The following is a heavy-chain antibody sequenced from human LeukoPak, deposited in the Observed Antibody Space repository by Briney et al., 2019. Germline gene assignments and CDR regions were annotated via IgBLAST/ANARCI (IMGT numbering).Heavy chain of an antibody. J-gene: IGHJ4*02. CDR3: ARDKDDAIDYFDY. Sequence: ASVKVRCKASGYTFTSYGISRVRQAPGQGLEWMGWISAYNGNKNYEQKLQGRVTKATDTSNSTAYMELRSLRSGDTAVYYCARDKDDAIDYFDYWGQGTLVTVSS. CDR1: GYTFTSYG. D-gene: IGHD2-21*01. CDR2: ISAYNGNK. V-gene: IGHV1-18*01.